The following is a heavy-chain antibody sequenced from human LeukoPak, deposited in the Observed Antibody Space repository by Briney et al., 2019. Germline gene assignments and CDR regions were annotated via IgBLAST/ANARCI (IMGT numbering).Heavy chain of an antibody. CDR3: ARVVILSGTTAFDC. V-gene: IGHV4-34*01. CDR1: GGSFSGYY. J-gene: IGHJ4*02. CDR2: INHSGST. D-gene: IGHD1-7*01. Sequence: SETLSLTCAVYGGSFSGYYWSWIRQPPGKGLEWIGEINHSGSTNYNPSLKSRVTISVDTSKNQFSLKLSSVTAADTAVYYCARVVILSGTTAFDCWGQGTLVTVSS.